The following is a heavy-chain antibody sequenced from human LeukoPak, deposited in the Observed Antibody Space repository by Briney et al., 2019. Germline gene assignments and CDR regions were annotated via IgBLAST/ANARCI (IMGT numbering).Heavy chain of an antibody. V-gene: IGHV4-34*01. D-gene: IGHD2-2*01. CDR2: INHSGRT. Sequence: SETLSLTCAVYGGSFSGYYWSWISQPPGKGLEWIGEINHSGRTNYNPSLKSRVTISVDTSKNQFSLKLSSVTAADTAVYYCARLFSTGVFKVFDIWGQGTMVPVSS. CDR3: ARLFSTGVFKVFDI. J-gene: IGHJ3*02. CDR1: GGSFSGYY.